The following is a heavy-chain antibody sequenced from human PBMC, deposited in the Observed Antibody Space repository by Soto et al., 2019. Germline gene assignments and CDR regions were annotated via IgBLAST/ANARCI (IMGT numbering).Heavy chain of an antibody. CDR3: VHRRYPSTFDS. J-gene: IGHJ4*02. CDR1: GFSFSSVGEG. V-gene: IGHV2-5*05. D-gene: IGHD2-2*02. CDR2: IYWYDEK. Sequence: SGPTLVNPKETLTLTCIYSGFSFSSVGEGVGWVRQPPGKSLELLALIYWYDEKKYGPSRKDKTTLTRNTSKNQVALKMINMALGDTATYYGVHRRYPSTFDSWGEGTGVTVPS.